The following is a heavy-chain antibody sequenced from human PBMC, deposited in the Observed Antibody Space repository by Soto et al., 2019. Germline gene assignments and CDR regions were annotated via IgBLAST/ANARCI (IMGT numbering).Heavy chain of an antibody. CDR2: IYSGGST. CDR3: ARDRFVAAAGNSRGYHWFGT. V-gene: IGHV3-53*01. CDR1: GCTVRSNY. J-gene: IGHJ5*02. D-gene: IGHD6-13*01. Sequence: GCSIALSCAASGCTVRSNYMTWVRQAPGKRLEWVSVIYSGGSTYYADSVKGRFTISRDNSKNTLYLQMNSLRAEDTAVYYCARDRFVAAAGNSRGYHWFGTWGQGTLVTVSS.